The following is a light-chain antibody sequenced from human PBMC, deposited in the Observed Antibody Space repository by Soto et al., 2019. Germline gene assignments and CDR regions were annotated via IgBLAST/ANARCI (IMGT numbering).Light chain of an antibody. CDR3: QQRSNWPWT. CDR2: DAS. Sequence: EIVLTQSHATLSLSPGARAPLXLGASQSVSSYLAWYQHKPGQAPRLLIYDASNRATGIPARFSGSGSGTDFTLTISSLEPEDFAVYYCQQRSNWPWTFGQGTKVDIK. J-gene: IGKJ1*01. V-gene: IGKV3-11*01. CDR1: QSVSSY.